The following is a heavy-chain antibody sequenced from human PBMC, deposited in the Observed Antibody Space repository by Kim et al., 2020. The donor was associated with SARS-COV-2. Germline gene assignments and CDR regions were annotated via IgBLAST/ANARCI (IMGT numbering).Heavy chain of an antibody. CDR3: ARMVRLGGLDV. V-gene: IGHV1-3*01. J-gene: IGHJ6*02. Sequence: ASVKVSCKASGYSIINYGLHWVRQAPGQRLEWMGWINAGKENTKYSQKFQGRVTITRDTSATTAYMEVSSLRSEDTAVYYCARMVRLGGLDVWGQGTTVTVSS. D-gene: IGHD3-10*01. CDR2: INAGKENT. CDR1: GYSIINYG.